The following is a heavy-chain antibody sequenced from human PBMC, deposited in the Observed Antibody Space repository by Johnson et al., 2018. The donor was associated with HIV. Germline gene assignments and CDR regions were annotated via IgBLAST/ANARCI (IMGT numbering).Heavy chain of an antibody. V-gene: IGHV3-30-3*01. J-gene: IGHJ3*02. Sequence: QMQLVESGGGVVQPGRSLRLSCAASGFTFSSYAMHWVRQAPGRGLEWVAVISYDGSNKYYADSVKGRFTISRDNAKNSLYLQMNSLRAEDTALYYCAKAFLEDPADAVDIWGQGTMVTVSS. D-gene: IGHD2/OR15-2a*01. CDR1: GFTFSSYA. CDR3: AKAFLEDPADAVDI. CDR2: ISYDGSNK.